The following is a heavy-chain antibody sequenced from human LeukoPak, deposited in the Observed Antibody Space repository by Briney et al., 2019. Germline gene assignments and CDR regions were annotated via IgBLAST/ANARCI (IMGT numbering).Heavy chain of an antibody. CDR1: GFTFSSYW. D-gene: IGHD3-10*01. V-gene: IGHV3-7*05. J-gene: IGHJ4*02. Sequence: GGSLRLSCAASGFTFSSYWMSWVRQAPGKGLEWVANIKQDGSEKYYVDSVKGRFTISRDNAKNSLYLQMNSLRAEDTAVYYCARESITLVRGNTGFDYWGQGTLVTVSS. CDR2: IKQDGSEK. CDR3: ARESITLVRGNTGFDY.